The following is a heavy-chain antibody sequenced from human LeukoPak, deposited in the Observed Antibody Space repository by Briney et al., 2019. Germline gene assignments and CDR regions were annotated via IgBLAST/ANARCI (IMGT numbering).Heavy chain of an antibody. D-gene: IGHD4-11*01. CDR3: ARAEMTRTFDI. CDR2: IYYSGST. V-gene: IGHV4-59*12. J-gene: IGHJ3*02. CDR1: GGSISSYY. Sequence: SETLSLTCTVSGGSISSYYWSWIRQPPGKGLEWIGYIYYSGSTNYNPSLKSRVTISVDTSKNQFSLKLTSVTAADTAVYYCARAEMTRTFDIWGQGTMVTVSS.